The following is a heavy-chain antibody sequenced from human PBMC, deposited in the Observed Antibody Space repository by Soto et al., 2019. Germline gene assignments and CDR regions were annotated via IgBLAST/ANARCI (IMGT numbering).Heavy chain of an antibody. Sequence: SETLSLTCTVSGGSISSSSYYWGWIRQPPGKGLEWIGSIYYSGSTYYNPSLKSRVTISVDTSKNQFSLKLSSVTAADTAVYYCARHPPRGSQNYYGSGSSDNWFDPWGQGTLVTVSS. J-gene: IGHJ5*02. CDR1: GGSISSSSYY. V-gene: IGHV4-39*01. CDR2: IYYSGST. CDR3: ARHPPRGSQNYYGSGSSDNWFDP. D-gene: IGHD3-10*01.